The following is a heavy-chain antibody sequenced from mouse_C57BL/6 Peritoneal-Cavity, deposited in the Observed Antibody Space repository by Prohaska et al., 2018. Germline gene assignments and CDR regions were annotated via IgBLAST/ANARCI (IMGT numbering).Heavy chain of an antibody. V-gene: IGHV5-16*01. J-gene: IGHJ1*03. D-gene: IGHD4-1*01. CDR3: ARGGELGRYFDV. Sequence: EVKLVESEGGLVQPGSSMKLSCTASGFTFSDYYMAWVRQVPAKGLEWVANINYDGSSTYYLDSLKSRFIISRDNAKNILYLQMSSLKSEDTATYYCARGGELGRYFDVWGTGTTVTVSS. CDR2: INYDGSST. CDR1: GFTFSDYY.